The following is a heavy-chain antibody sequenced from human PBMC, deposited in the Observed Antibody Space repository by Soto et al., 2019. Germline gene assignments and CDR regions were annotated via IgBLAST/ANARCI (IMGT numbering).Heavy chain of an antibody. CDR2: IYYSGST. J-gene: IGHJ4*02. Sequence: SETLSLTCTVSGGSISSYYWSWIRQPPGKGLEWIGYIYYSGSTNYNPSLKSRVTISVDMSKNQFSLKLSSVTAADTAVYYCARLDPNIVATDYWGQGTLVTVSS. V-gene: IGHV4-59*08. CDR3: ARLDPNIVATDY. D-gene: IGHD5-12*01. CDR1: GGSISSYY.